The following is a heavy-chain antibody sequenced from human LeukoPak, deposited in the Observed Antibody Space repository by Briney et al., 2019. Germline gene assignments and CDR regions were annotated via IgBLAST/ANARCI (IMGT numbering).Heavy chain of an antibody. Sequence: SVKVSCKASGGTFSSYAISWVRQAPGQGLEWMGGIIPIFGTANYAQKFQGRVTFTADESTSTAYMELSSLRSEDTAVYYCARERIVVVPAAMVGDYYYGMDVWGQGTTVTVSS. D-gene: IGHD2-2*01. CDR1: GGTFSSYA. J-gene: IGHJ6*02. V-gene: IGHV1-69*13. CDR2: IIPIFGTA. CDR3: ARERIVVVPAAMVGDYYYGMDV.